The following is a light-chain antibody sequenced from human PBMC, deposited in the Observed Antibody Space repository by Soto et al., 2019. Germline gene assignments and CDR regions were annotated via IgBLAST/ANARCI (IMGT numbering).Light chain of an antibody. V-gene: IGKV3-11*01. Sequence: EIVLTQSPATLSLSPGERATLSFMAIQNISTYLAWYQQKPGQAPRLLIYDASNRATGIPARFSGSGSGTDFTLTISSLEPEDFAVYYCQQRSNWPRSITFGQGTRLEIK. CDR1: QNISTY. CDR3: QQRSNWPRSIT. CDR2: DAS. J-gene: IGKJ5*01.